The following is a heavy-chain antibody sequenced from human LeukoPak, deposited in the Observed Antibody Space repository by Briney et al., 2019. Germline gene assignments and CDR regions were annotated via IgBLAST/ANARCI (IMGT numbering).Heavy chain of an antibody. V-gene: IGHV3-49*03. D-gene: IGHD2-2*02. J-gene: IGHJ4*02. Sequence: LSLTCAVYGGSFSGYYWSWLRQAPGKGLEWAGFIRSKAYGGTTEYAASVKGRFTISRDDSKSIAYLQMNSLKTEDTAVYYCTRGGGGYCSSTSCYTNYWGQGTLVTVSS. CDR3: TRGGGGYCSSTSCYTNY. CDR2: IRSKAYGGTT. CDR1: GGSFSGYY.